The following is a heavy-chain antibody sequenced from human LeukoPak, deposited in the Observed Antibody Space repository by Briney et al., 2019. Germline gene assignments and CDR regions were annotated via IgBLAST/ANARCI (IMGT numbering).Heavy chain of an antibody. CDR3: ARLGLYDSRGYYYV. CDR2: TYYSGST. D-gene: IGHD3-22*01. V-gene: IGHV4-38-2*02. Sequence: SETLSLTCTVSGYSISSGYDWGWIRQPPGKGLEWIGSTYYSGSTYYNPSLKSRVTISVDTSKNQFSLKLSSVTAADTAVYYCARLGLYDSRGYYYVWGQGTLVTVSS. CDR1: GYSISSGYD. J-gene: IGHJ1*01.